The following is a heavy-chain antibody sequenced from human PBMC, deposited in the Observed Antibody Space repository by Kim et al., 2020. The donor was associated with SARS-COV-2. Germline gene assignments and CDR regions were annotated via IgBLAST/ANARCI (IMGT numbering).Heavy chain of an antibody. Sequence: STAYADSVKGRFTISRDNAKSTVSLQMNSLRADDTAVYYCARAGSGGSFPTWGQGTLATVSS. J-gene: IGHJ5*02. CDR2: ST. V-gene: IGHV3-74*01. D-gene: IGHD2-15*01. CDR3: ARAGSGGSFPT.